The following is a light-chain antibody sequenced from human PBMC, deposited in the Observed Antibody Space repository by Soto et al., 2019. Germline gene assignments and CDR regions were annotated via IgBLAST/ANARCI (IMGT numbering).Light chain of an antibody. CDR2: EVT. V-gene: IGLV2-8*01. CDR3: SSYAGSNNVI. J-gene: IGLJ2*01. Sequence: QSVLTQPPSASGSPGQSVAISCTGTSRDVGGNNYVSWYQQHPGKAPKLMVYEVTTRPSGVPDRFSGSKSGNTASLTVSGLQAEDEADYYCSSYAGSNNVIFGGGTKLTVL. CDR1: SRDVGGNNY.